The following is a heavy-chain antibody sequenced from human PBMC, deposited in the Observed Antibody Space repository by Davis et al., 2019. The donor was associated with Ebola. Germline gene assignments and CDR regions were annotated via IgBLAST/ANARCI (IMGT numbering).Heavy chain of an antibody. D-gene: IGHD3-22*01. CDR1: GYTFTAYY. CDR3: ARTRITMIVDDAFDI. J-gene: IGHJ3*02. V-gene: IGHV1-2*06. CDR2: INPNSGAT. Sequence: AASVKVSCKASGYTFTAYYMHWVRQAPGQGLEWMGRINPNSGATNYAQKFQGRVTMTRDTSISTGYMEVSRLTSDDTAVYYCARTRITMIVDDAFDIWGQGTMVTVSS.